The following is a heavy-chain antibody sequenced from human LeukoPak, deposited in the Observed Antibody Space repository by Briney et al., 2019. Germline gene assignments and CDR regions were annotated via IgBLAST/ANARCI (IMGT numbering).Heavy chain of an antibody. J-gene: IGHJ3*02. CDR2: ISSSSSYI. CDR3: AREGPYSSSWHLLQPGAFDI. V-gene: IGHV3-21*01. D-gene: IGHD6-13*01. Sequence: GGSLRLSCAASGFTFSSYSMNWVRQAPGKGLEWVSSISSSSSYIYYADSVKGRFTISRDNAKNSLYLQMNSLRAEDTAVYYCAREGPYSSSWHLLQPGAFDIWGQGTMVTVSS. CDR1: GFTFSSYS.